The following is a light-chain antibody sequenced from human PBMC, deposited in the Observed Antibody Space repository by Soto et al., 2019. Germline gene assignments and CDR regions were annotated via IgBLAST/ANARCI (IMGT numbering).Light chain of an antibody. V-gene: IGLV1-40*01. CDR2: GNS. CDR1: SSNIGAGYD. Sequence: QLVLTQPASVSGAAGERVTISCTGSSSNIGAGYDVHWYQQLPGTAPKLLIYGNSNRPSGVPDRFSGSKSGTSASLAITGLQAEDEADYYCQSYDSSLSGVVFGGGTKVTV. J-gene: IGLJ2*01. CDR3: QSYDSSLSGVV.